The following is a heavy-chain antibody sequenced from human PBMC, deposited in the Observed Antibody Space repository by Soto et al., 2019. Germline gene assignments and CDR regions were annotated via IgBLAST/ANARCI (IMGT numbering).Heavy chain of an antibody. CDR2: IYWDDDK. D-gene: IGHD7-27*01. CDR3: AHSLIPNWGSRGAFDY. V-gene: IGHV2-5*02. CDR1: GFSLSTSGVG. Sequence: QITLKESGPTLVKPTQTLTLTCTFSGFSLSTSGVGVGWIRQPPGKALEWLALIYWDDDKRYSPSLKSRLTITEDTSKNPVVLTMTNMDPVDTATYYCAHSLIPNWGSRGAFDYWGQGTLVTVSS. J-gene: IGHJ4*02.